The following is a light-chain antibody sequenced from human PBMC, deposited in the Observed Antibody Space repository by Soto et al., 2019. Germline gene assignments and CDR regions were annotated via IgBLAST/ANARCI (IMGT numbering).Light chain of an antibody. V-gene: IGKV3-15*01. J-gene: IGKJ4*01. CDR3: QQYGDWPLT. CDR2: ATS. Sequence: EIVVTQSPATLSVSPGERATLSCRASPSVGNTFAWYQQKPGQAPRLLIFATSTRATGVPARFSGSGSGTESTLTISSLQSEDVAVDYCQQYGDWPLTFGGGAKVEIE. CDR1: PSVGNT.